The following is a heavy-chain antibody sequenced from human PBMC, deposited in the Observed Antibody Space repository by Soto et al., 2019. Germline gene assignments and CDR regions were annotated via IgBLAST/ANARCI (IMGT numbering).Heavy chain of an antibody. J-gene: IGHJ4*02. V-gene: IGHV1-18*01. CDR3: ARERHYYDSSGYYFFDY. CDR2: ISAYNGNT. Sequence: GASVKVSCKASGYTFTSYGISWVRQAPGQGLEWMGWISAYNGNTNYAQKLQGRVTMTTDTSTSTAYMELRSLRSDDTAVYYCARERHYYDSSGYYFFDYWGQGTLVTVSS. CDR1: GYTFTSYG. D-gene: IGHD3-22*01.